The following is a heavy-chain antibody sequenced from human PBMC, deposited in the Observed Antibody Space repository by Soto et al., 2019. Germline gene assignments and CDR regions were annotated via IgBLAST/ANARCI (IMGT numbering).Heavy chain of an antibody. CDR2: IRRKANSYTT. J-gene: IGHJ6*02. CDR3: AMLGGWSGGSRGMDV. Sequence: EVQLVESGRGLVQPGGSLRLSCAASGLIFSDYHMDWVRQAPGKGLEWVGRIRRKANSYTTEYAASVKGRFTISRDDSKNSLYLQMNSLKSEDTAVYYCAMLGGWSGGSRGMDVWGQGTTVTVSS. CDR1: GLIFSDYH. V-gene: IGHV3-72*01. D-gene: IGHD6-19*01.